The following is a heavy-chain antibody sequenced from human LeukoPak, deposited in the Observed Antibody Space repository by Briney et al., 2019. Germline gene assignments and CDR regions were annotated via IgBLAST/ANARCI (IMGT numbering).Heavy chain of an antibody. J-gene: IGHJ3*01. V-gene: IGHV1-2*02. CDR2: IHPNSGGT. CDR1: GYTFTSYY. D-gene: IGHD4-23*01. CDR3: ARMEVGTSLH. Sequence: ASVKVSCKASGYTFTSYYIHWVRQAPGQGLEGMGWIHPNSGGTNYAQNFQGRVTMTRDTSIRTAYMEVNRLTSDDTAVYYCARMEVGTSLHWGQGTMVTVSS.